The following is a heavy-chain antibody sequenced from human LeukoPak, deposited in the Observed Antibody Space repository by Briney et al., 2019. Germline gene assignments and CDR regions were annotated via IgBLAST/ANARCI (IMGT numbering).Heavy chain of an antibody. J-gene: IGHJ3*02. CDR3: ARTRDYYDYDAFDI. V-gene: IGHV2-70*04. Sequence: SGPALVKPTQTLTLTCTFSGFSLSTSGMRVSWIRQPPGKALEWLARIDWDDDKFYSTSLKTRLTISKDTSKNQVVLTMTNMDPVDTATYYCARTRDYYDYDAFDIWGQGTMVTVSS. CDR1: GFSLSTSGMR. CDR2: IDWDDDK. D-gene: IGHD4-17*01.